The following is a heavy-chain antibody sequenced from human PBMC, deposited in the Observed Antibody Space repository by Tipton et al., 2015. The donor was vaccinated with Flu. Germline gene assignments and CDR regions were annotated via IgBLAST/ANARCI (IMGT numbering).Heavy chain of an antibody. D-gene: IGHD4-17*01. CDR3: ARTKTAFYDYGDYFDY. Sequence: TLSLTCAVNGGSFSEYYWSWIRQSPGKGLEWIGEIYHTGSTNYNPSLKSRVTMSIDTSKGQFSLSLNSVTAADTAVYYCARTKTAFYDYGDYFDYWGPGTPVTVSS. CDR2: IYHTGST. CDR1: GGSFSEYY. J-gene: IGHJ4*02. V-gene: IGHV4-34*01.